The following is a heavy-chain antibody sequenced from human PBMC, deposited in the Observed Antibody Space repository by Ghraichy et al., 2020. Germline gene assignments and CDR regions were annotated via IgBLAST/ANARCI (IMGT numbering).Heavy chain of an antibody. CDR1: GGSISSYY. Sequence: SETLSLTCTVSGGSISSYYWSWIRQPPGKGLEWIGYIYTSGSTNYNPSLKSRVTISVDTSKNQFSLKLSSVTAADTAVYYCARHVGENVGYGDFNWFDPWGQGTLVTVSS. CDR2: IYTSGST. J-gene: IGHJ5*02. D-gene: IGHD4-17*01. V-gene: IGHV4-4*09. CDR3: ARHVGENVGYGDFNWFDP.